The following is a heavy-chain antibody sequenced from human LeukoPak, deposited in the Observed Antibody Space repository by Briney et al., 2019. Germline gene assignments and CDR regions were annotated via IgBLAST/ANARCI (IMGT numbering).Heavy chain of an antibody. CDR1: GGSISRHH. D-gene: IGHD6-13*01. V-gene: IGHV4-59*11. CDR3: ARVAAAARVAAFDL. CDR2: IYYRGST. Sequence: PSETLSLTCTVSGGSISRHHRSWIRQPPGKGLEGIGYIYYRGSTNYNPSLKSRVTISVDTSKNQFSLKLSSVTAADPAVYYCARVAAAARVAAFDLWGQGTMVTVSS. J-gene: IGHJ3*01.